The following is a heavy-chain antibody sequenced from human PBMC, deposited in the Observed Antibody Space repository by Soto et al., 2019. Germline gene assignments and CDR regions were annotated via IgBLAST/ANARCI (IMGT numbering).Heavy chain of an antibody. V-gene: IGHV3-30-3*01. CDR1: GFTFSSYA. Sequence: QVQLVESGGGVVQPGRSLRLSCAASGFTFSSYAMHWVHQAPGKGLEWVAVISYDGSNKYYADSVKGRFTISRDNSKNTLYLQMNSLRAEDTAVYYCARAQGSGWPQFDYWGQGTLVTVSS. CDR2: ISYDGSNK. J-gene: IGHJ4*02. CDR3: ARAQGSGWPQFDY. D-gene: IGHD6-19*01.